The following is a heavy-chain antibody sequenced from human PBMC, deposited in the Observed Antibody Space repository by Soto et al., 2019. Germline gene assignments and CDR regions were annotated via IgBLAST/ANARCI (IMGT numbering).Heavy chain of an antibody. Sequence: GGSLRLSCAASGFPFSSYAMSWVRQAPGKGLEWVSAISGSGGSTYYADPVKGRFTISRDNSKNTLYLQMNSLRAEDTAVYYCAKDYDILTGYPYDAFDIWGQGTMVTVSS. CDR2: ISGSGGST. D-gene: IGHD3-9*01. J-gene: IGHJ3*02. CDR1: GFPFSSYA. V-gene: IGHV3-23*01. CDR3: AKDYDILTGYPYDAFDI.